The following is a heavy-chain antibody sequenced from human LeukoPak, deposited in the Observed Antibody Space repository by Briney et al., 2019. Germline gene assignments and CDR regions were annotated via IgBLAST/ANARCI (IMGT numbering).Heavy chain of an antibody. CDR1: GFTFSSYA. Sequence: PGGSLRLSCAASGFTFSSYAMSWVRQAPGKGLEWVSAISGSGGSTYYADSVKGRCTISRDNSKNTLYLQMNSLRAEDTAVYYCAKCPGFRQYYYGMDVWGKGTTVTVSS. V-gene: IGHV3-23*01. D-gene: IGHD2/OR15-2a*01. CDR2: ISGSGGST. J-gene: IGHJ6*04. CDR3: AKCPGFRQYYYGMDV.